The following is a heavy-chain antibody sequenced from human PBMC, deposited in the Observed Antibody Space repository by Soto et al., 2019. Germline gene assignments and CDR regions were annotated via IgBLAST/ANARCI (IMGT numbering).Heavy chain of an antibody. CDR3: ATSVGIAPTGEDGMDV. CDR2: IIPILTTP. Sequence: SVKVCCNSSGGTFSIYGFSWVRQAPGQGPEWIGGIIPILTTPNYAQKFHGRVTIVADESTTTVYMELSSLKSEDTAVYYCATSVGIAPTGEDGMDVWGQGTSVTVA. J-gene: IGHJ6*02. D-gene: IGHD2-8*02. V-gene: IGHV1-69*13. CDR1: GGTFSIYG.